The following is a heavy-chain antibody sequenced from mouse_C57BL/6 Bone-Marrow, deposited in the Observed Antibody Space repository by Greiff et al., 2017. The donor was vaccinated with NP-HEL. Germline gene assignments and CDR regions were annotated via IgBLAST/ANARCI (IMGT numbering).Heavy chain of an antibody. D-gene: IGHD1-1*01. CDR2: IDPSDSYT. V-gene: IGHV1-50*01. CDR1: GYTFTSYW. J-gene: IGHJ3*01. CDR3: GIIYAWFAY. Sequence: QVQLQQSGAELVKPGASVKLSCKASGYTFTSYWMQWVKQRPGQGLEWIGEIDPSDSYTNYNQKFKGKATLTVDTSSSTAYMQLSSLTSEDSAVYYCGIIYAWFAYWGQGTLVTVSA.